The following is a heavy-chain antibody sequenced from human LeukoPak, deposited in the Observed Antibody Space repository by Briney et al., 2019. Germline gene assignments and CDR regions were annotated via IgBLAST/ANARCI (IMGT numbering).Heavy chain of an antibody. J-gene: IGHJ4*02. CDR3: ARESITGHRDFDY. CDR2: ISVSGVST. CDR1: GFTFSSYA. D-gene: IGHD1-20*01. V-gene: IGHV3-23*01. Sequence: LSCAAXGFTFSSYAXSWVRQAPGKGLEWVSGISVSGVSTYYADSVKGRFTISRDNSKNTLYLQMRSLRAEDTAVYYCARESITGHRDFDYWGQGTLVTVSS.